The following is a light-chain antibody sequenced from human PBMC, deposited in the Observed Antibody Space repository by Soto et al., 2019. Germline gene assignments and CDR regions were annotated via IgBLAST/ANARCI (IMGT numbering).Light chain of an antibody. J-gene: IGKJ1*01. CDR3: QHYGGPPPWT. CDR2: GAS. V-gene: IGKV3-20*01. CDR1: QSVGSY. Sequence: ENVVTQSPGTLSLSPGERATLSCRASQSVGSYLGWYQKKPGQAHRLLIYGASNNATAIPDRFSDSGSGTYLTLTISRLEPEDFAVYYCQHYGGPPPWTFGQGTKVEIK.